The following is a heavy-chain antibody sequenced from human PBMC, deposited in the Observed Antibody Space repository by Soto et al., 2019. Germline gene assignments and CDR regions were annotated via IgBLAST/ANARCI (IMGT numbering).Heavy chain of an antibody. CDR2: SSPRGDTI. CDR1: VFSLANNP. CDR3: AKGPHTNVGWPYYFES. V-gene: IGHV3-48*02. J-gene: IGHJ4*02. D-gene: IGHD6-19*01. Sequence: PGGSLTLSCVDSVFSLANNPMHWVRQTPGKGLEWISYSSPRGDTIYYADSVEGRFTISRDNARNSLSLHISSLRDEVSALYYCAKGPHTNVGWPYYFESWGQGVPVTVSS.